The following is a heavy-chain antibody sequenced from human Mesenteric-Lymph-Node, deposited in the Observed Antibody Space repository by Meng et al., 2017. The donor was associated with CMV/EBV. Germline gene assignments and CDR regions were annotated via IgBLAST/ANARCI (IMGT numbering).Heavy chain of an antibody. CDR2: AHTGGGNR. Sequence: GGSLRLSCAASGFTFSSYAMSWVRQAPGRGLEWVSIAHTGGGNRYYRESVRGRFTISRDDSKNTLFLQMNSLRVEDTAVYFCAKDLRRGTDAFDIWGQGTMVTVSS. CDR1: GFTFSSYA. D-gene: IGHD3-16*01. CDR3: AKDLRRGTDAFDI. V-gene: IGHV3-23*03. J-gene: IGHJ3*02.